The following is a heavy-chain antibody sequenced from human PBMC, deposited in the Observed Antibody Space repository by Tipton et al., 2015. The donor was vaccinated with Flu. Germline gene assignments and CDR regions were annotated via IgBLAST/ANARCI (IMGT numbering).Heavy chain of an antibody. D-gene: IGHD4-23*01. J-gene: IGHJ3*02. Sequence: TLSLTCTVSGASISSAAYYWSWIRQPAGKGLEWIGRIYTSGSTNYNPSLKSRVSISLDTSKKQFFLKLTSATAADAAVYYCARGPTVVTPVYAFDIWGQGTMVTVSS. CDR1: GASISSAAYY. CDR2: IYTSGST. CDR3: ARGPTVVTPVYAFDI. V-gene: IGHV4-61*02.